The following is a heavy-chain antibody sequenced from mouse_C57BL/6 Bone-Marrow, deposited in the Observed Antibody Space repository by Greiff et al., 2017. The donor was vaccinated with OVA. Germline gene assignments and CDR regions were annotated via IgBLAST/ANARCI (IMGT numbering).Heavy chain of an antibody. Sequence: EVQGVESGGGLVKPGGSLQLSCAASGFTFSDYGMHWVRQAPEKGLEWVAYISRGSSTIYYADTVKGRFTISRDNAKTTLFLQMTVLRSEDTAMYYFARDLDYWGQGTTLTVSS. V-gene: IGHV5-17*01. CDR2: ISRGSSTI. CDR3: ARDLDY. J-gene: IGHJ2*01. CDR1: GFTFSDYG.